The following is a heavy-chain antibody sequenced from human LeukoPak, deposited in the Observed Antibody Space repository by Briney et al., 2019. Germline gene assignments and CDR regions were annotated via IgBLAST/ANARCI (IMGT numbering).Heavy chain of an antibody. CDR3: ARHDLGYCSSTSCYAADNWFDP. Sequence: SETLSLTCTVSGGSISSSSYYWGGIRQPPGKGLEWIGSIYYSGSTYYNPSLKSRVTISVDTSKNQFSLKLSSVTAADTAVYYCARHDLGYCSSTSCYAADNWFDPWGQGTLVTVSS. J-gene: IGHJ5*02. V-gene: IGHV4-39*01. CDR2: IYYSGST. CDR1: GGSISSSSYY. D-gene: IGHD2-2*01.